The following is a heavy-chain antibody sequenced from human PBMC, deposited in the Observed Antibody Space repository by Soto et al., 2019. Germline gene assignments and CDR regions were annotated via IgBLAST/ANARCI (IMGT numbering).Heavy chain of an antibody. Sequence: PGGSLRLSCTASGFTLANYAIHWVRQAPGKGLEYVSGISSNGVGTYYANSVQGRFTISRDNSKNKVYLQMGSLRPEDMAVYYCARRARPDFYYMDVWGKGTTVTVSS. CDR1: GFTLANYA. CDR3: ARRARPDFYYMDV. D-gene: IGHD6-6*01. CDR2: ISSNGVGT. J-gene: IGHJ6*03. V-gene: IGHV3-64*01.